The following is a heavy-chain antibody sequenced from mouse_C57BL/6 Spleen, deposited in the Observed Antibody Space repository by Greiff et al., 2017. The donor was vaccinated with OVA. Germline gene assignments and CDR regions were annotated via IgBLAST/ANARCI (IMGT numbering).Heavy chain of an antibody. CDR3: ARGAYYSNLYYAMDY. V-gene: IGHV5-16*01. CDR2: INYDGGST. Sequence: DVKLVESEGGLVQPGSSMKLSCTASGFTFSDYYMAWVRQVPEKGLEWVANINYDGGSTYYLDSLQSRFIISRDNAKNMLYLQMSSLKSEDTATYYCARGAYYSNLYYAMDYWGQGTSVTVAS. CDR1: GFTFSDYY. D-gene: IGHD2-5*01. J-gene: IGHJ4*01.